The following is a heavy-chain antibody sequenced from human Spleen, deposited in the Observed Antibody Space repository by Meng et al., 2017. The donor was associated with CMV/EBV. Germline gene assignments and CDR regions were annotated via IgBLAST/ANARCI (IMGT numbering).Heavy chain of an antibody. J-gene: IGHJ5*01. D-gene: IGHD2-2*02. V-gene: IGHV3-23*01. CDR3: AKGGRAVSAAIGGWFDS. CDR1: LTFSTYA. Sequence: LTFSTYAMHGVRQTPGKGREWVSAITGTGSSRYYADSVEGRFTISRDNSKNTLYLEMNSLRVEDTAVYYCAKGGRAVSAAIGGWFDSWGQGTLVTVSS. CDR2: ITGTGSSR.